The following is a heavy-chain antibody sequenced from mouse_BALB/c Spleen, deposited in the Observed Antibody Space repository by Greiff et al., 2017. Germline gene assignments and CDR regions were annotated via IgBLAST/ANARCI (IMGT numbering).Heavy chain of an antibody. CDR3: ARDQGYYRYPFAY. V-gene: IGHV5-4*02. Sequence: EVNVVESGGGLVKPGGSLKLSCAASGFTFSDYYMYWVRQTPEKRLEWVATISDGGSYTYYPDSVKGRFTISRDNAKNNLYLQMSSLKSEDTAMYYCARDQGYYRYPFAYWGQGTLVTVSA. CDR2: ISDGGSYT. CDR1: GFTFSDYY. D-gene: IGHD2-14*01. J-gene: IGHJ3*01.